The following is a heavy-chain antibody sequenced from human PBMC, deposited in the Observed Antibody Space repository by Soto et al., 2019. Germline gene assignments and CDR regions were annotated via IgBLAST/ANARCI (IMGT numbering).Heavy chain of an antibody. CDR3: ARDRESTVYYGSGRGFDY. CDR1: GYTFTGYY. CDR2: INPNSGGT. V-gene: IGHV1-2*04. D-gene: IGHD3-10*01. Sequence: ASVKVSCKASGYTFTGYYMHWVRQAPGQGLEWMGWINPNSGGTNYAQKFQGWVTMTRDTSISTAYMELSRLRSDDTAVYYCARDRESTVYYGSGRGFDYWGQGTLVTVSS. J-gene: IGHJ4*02.